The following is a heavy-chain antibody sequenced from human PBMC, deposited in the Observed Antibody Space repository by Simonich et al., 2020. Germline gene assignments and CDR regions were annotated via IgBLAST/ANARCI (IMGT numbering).Heavy chain of an antibody. J-gene: IGHJ4*02. CDR3: ARLPDY. CDR2: IYYSGRT. V-gene: IGHV4-59*08. CDR1: GGSISSYY. Sequence: QVQLQESGPGLVKPSETLSLTCTVSGGSISSYYWSWIRQPPGKGLEWIGYIYYSGRTNYTPSLKSRVTISVDTSKNQFSLKLSSVTAADTAVYYCARLPDYWGQGTLVTVSS.